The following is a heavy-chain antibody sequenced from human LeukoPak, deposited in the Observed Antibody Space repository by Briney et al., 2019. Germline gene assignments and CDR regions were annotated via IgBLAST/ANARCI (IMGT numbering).Heavy chain of an antibody. CDR3: ARYYEARTLDY. D-gene: IGHD3-22*01. Sequence: SETLSLTCTVSGGSITNYYWSWIRPPPGKGLEWIGYIYYNGNTNYNASLKSRVTMSVDTSKNQFSLEVRSVTAADTAVYYCARYYEARTLDYWGQGTLATVSS. J-gene: IGHJ4*02. V-gene: IGHV4-59*01. CDR2: IYYNGNT. CDR1: GGSITNYY.